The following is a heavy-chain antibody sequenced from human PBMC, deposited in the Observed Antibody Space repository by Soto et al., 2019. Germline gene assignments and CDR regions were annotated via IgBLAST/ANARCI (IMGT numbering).Heavy chain of an antibody. CDR1: GGSFSGYY. J-gene: IGHJ4*02. Sequence: SETLSLTCAVYGGSFSGYYWSWIRQPPGKGLEWIGEINHSGSTNYNPSLKSRVTISVDTSKNQFSLKLSSVTAADTAVYYCARKGRAVACTEYFDYWGQGTLVTVSS. CDR3: ARKGRAVACTEYFDY. D-gene: IGHD6-19*01. V-gene: IGHV4-34*01. CDR2: INHSGST.